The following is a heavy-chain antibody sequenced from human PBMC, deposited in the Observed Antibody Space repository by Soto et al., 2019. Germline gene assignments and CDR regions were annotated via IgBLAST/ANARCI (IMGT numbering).Heavy chain of an antibody. CDR2: AHHSGRT. CDR1: GGSMTSSNW. CDR3: ARRGSGSYSDY. Sequence: SETLSLTCTVSGGSMTSSNWWNWVRQSPGKGLEWIGEAHHSGRTNYNPSLKSRVTISVDTSKNQFSLKLSSVTAADTAVYYCARRGSGSYSDYWGQGTLVTVSS. D-gene: IGHD3-10*01. J-gene: IGHJ4*02. V-gene: IGHV4-4*02.